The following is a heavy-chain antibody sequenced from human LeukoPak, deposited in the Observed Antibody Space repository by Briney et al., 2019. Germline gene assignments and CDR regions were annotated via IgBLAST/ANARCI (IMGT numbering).Heavy chain of an antibody. D-gene: IGHD1-26*01. CDR2: IYYSGST. Sequence: PSETLSLTCTVSGGSISSHYWSWIRQPPGKGLEWIGYIYYSGSTNYNPSLKSRVTISVGTSKNQFSLKLSSVTAADTAVYYCARYSGSYYMGSYFDYWGQGTLVTVSS. CDR1: GGSISSHY. CDR3: ARYSGSYYMGSYFDY. J-gene: IGHJ4*02. V-gene: IGHV4-59*08.